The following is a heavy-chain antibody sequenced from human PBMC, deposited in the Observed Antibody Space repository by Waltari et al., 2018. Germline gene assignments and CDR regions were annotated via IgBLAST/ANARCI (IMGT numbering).Heavy chain of an antibody. CDR1: GFTFSNYA. J-gene: IGHJ4*02. D-gene: IGHD3-10*01. Sequence: EVQLVESGGHLIQPGGSLRLSCAVSGFTFSNYAMTWVRQAPGKGLEWVSSISGSAVSTYYADSVKGRFSISRENSRKMLFLQMNSLRGDDTAVYYCAKDTDYYYGSGSTFDYWGQGTLVIVSS. CDR3: AKDTDYYYGSGSTFDY. CDR2: ISGSAVST. V-gene: IGHV3-23*04.